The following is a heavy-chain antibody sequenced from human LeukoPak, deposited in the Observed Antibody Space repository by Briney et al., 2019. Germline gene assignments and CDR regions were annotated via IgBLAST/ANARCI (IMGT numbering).Heavy chain of an antibody. CDR1: GGSISSYY. Sequence: SETLPLTCTVSGGSISSYYWSWIRQPPGKGLEWIGYIYYSGSTNYNPSLKSRVTISVDTSKNQFSLKLSSVTAADTAVYYCARGIRDYYYMDVWGKGTTVTVSS. CDR2: IYYSGST. D-gene: IGHD1-14*01. CDR3: ARGIRDYYYMDV. V-gene: IGHV4-59*01. J-gene: IGHJ6*03.